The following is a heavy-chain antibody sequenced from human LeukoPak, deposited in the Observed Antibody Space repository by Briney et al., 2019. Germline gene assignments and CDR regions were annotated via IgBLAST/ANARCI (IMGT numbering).Heavy chain of an antibody. CDR1: GFTFSSYY. CDR2: IKQDGSEE. Sequence: GVSLRLSCAASGFTFSSYYMSWVRQAPGKGLEWVANIKQDGSEEYYVDSVKGRFTISRDNAKNSLYLQMNSLRAEDTAVYYCARAYYMDVWGKGTTVTVSS. V-gene: IGHV3-7*04. J-gene: IGHJ6*03. CDR3: ARAYYMDV.